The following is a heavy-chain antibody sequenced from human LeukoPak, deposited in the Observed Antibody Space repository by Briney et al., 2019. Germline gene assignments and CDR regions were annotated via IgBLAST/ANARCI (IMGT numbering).Heavy chain of an antibody. Sequence: GGSLRLSCAASGFTVSSNYMSWVRQAPGKGLEWVSVIYSGGSTYCADSVKGRFTISRDNSKNTLYLQMNSLRAEDTAVYYCARAYGSSWPFDYWGQGTLVTVSS. V-gene: IGHV3-53*01. CDR2: IYSGGST. J-gene: IGHJ4*02. CDR3: ARAYGSSWPFDY. CDR1: GFTVSSNY. D-gene: IGHD6-13*01.